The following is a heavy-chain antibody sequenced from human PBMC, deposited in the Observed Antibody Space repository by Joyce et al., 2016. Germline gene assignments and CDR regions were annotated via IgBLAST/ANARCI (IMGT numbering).Heavy chain of an antibody. Sequence: EVQLLGSGGGLVQPGGSLRLSCAASVFTFNNYAMSWVRQAPGRGLEWVSTISASGRKSYYADSVKGRFTISRDNSKNTLSLQMNSLRAEDTALYYCAKGQEGYDFWSGYPLSYFDQWGQGALVTVSS. CDR1: VFTFNNYA. J-gene: IGHJ4*02. V-gene: IGHV3-23*01. CDR3: AKGQEGYDFWSGYPLSYFDQ. D-gene: IGHD3-3*01. CDR2: ISASGRKS.